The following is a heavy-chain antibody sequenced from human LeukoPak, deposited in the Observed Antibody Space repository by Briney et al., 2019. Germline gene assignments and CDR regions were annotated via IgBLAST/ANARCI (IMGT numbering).Heavy chain of an antibody. CDR3: AREQGRGSTWYPEYFQP. CDR2: ISRPGNTV. J-gene: IGHJ1*01. D-gene: IGHD6-13*01. V-gene: IGHV3-48*02. CDR1: GFTFSSYS. Sequence: GGSLRLSCEGSGFTFSSYSMNWVRQAPGKGLEWVSYISRPGNTVYYADSVRGRFAISRDNAKNSLYLQMSSLRDEDTAVYYRAREQGRGSTWYPEYFQPWGQGTLVIVSS.